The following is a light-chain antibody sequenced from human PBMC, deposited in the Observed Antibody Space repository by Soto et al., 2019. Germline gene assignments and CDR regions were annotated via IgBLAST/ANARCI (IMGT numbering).Light chain of an antibody. J-gene: IGKJ4*01. CDR1: QDIGNF. V-gene: IGKV1-27*01. CDR2: AAS. CDR3: QKCKVAPFT. Sequence: ILMTQSPSSLSAFVGDRVTITCRASQDIGNFLAWYQQKPGKVPKLLIYAASTLQSGVTSRFSGSGSGTDFTHTISSLQPEDVATYYCQKCKVAPFTFGGGTKVEIK.